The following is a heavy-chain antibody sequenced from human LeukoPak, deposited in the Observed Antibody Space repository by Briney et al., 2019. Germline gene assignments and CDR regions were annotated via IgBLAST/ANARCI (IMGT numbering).Heavy chain of an antibody. D-gene: IGHD3-10*01. CDR1: GYTFTGYY. J-gene: IGHJ4*02. CDR3: ARRYDSGSDELDY. V-gene: IGHV1-2*02. CDR2: INPNSGGT. Sequence: ASXXVSCKASGYTFTGYYMHWVRQAPGQGLEWMGWINPNSGGTNYAKRFQGRVTMTRDTSISTAYMELSRLRSDDTAVYYCARRYDSGSDELDYWGQGTLVTVSS.